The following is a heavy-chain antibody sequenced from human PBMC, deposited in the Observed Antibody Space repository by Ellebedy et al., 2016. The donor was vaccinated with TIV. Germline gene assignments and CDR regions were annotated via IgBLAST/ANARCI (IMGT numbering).Heavy chain of an antibody. D-gene: IGHD4-23*01. CDR3: ARGDYGGLPYDY. CDR1: GGSISSYY. Sequence: GSLRLSCTVSGGSISSYYWSWIRQPPGKGLEWIGYMSSSGNTNYNPSLKSRVTISIDTSKNQFSLRLSSVTAADTAVYYCARGDYGGLPYDYWGQGTLVTVSS. J-gene: IGHJ4*02. CDR2: MSSSGNT. V-gene: IGHV4-59*01.